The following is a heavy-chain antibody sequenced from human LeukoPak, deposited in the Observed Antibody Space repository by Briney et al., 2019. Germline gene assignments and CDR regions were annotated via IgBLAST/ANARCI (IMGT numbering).Heavy chain of an antibody. Sequence: GGSLRLSCAASGFTFSRYSMNWVRQAPGKGLEWVAVISYDGSDKFYADSVKGRFTISRDNSKNTLYLQMNSLRTEDTAVYYCARDTSSLYYYDSSGYPMSFDYWGQGTLVTVSS. D-gene: IGHD3-22*01. V-gene: IGHV3-30*03. CDR1: GFTFSRYS. J-gene: IGHJ4*02. CDR2: ISYDGSDK. CDR3: ARDTSSLYYYDSSGYPMSFDY.